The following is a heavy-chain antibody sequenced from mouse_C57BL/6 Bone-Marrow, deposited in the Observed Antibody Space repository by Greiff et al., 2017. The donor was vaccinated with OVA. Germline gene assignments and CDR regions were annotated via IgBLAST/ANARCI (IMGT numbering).Heavy chain of an antibody. V-gene: IGHV1-22*01. Sequence: SGPELVKPGASVKMSCKASGYTFTDYNMHWVKQSHGKSLEWIGYINPNNGGTSYNQKFKGKATLTVNKSSSTAYMALRSLTSEDSAVYYCARRGTTAHFDYWGQGTTLTVSS. CDR1: GYTFTDYN. CDR2: INPNNGGT. J-gene: IGHJ2*01. CDR3: ARRGTTAHFDY. D-gene: IGHD1-2*01.